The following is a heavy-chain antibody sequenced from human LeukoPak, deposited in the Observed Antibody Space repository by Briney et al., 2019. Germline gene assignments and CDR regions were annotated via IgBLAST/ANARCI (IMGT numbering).Heavy chain of an antibody. CDR3: AKDLEGGNFDY. CDR2: INKNGGET. J-gene: IGHJ4*02. CDR1: GFTFSSYV. V-gene: IGHV3-23*01. Sequence: GGSLRLSCAASGFTFSSYVMSWGRQAPGKGLEWVSTINKNGGETYYADSVKGRFTISRDNSKNTLYLQMNSLRAEDTAVYYCAKDLEGGNFDYWGQGTLVTVSS. D-gene: IGHD3-16*01.